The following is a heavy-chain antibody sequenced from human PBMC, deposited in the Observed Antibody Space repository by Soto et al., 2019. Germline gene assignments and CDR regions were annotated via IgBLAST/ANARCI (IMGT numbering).Heavy chain of an antibody. J-gene: IGHJ3*02. D-gene: IGHD3-10*01. CDR2: IYYSGST. V-gene: IGHV4-61*01. CDR3: ARADRYGSQAFDI. Sequence: PSETLSLTCTVSGGSVSSGSYYWSWIRQPPGKGLEWIGYIYYSGSTNYNPSLKSRVTISVDTSKNQFSLKLSSVTAADTAVYYCARADRYGSQAFDIWGQGTMVTVSS. CDR1: GGSVSSGSYY.